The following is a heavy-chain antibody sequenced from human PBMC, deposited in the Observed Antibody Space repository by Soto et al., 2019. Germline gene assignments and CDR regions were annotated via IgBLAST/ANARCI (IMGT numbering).Heavy chain of an antibody. CDR3: ARAPSIEKEGGSLLGFDY. CDR1: GGTFSSYA. J-gene: IGHJ4*02. Sequence: SVKVSCKASGGTFSSYAISWVRQAPGQGLEWMGGIIPIFGTANYAQKFQGRVTITADESTSTAYMELSSLRSEDTAVYYCARAPSIEKEGGSLLGFDYWGQGTLVTVSS. D-gene: IGHD3-16*01. CDR2: IIPIFGTA. V-gene: IGHV1-69*13.